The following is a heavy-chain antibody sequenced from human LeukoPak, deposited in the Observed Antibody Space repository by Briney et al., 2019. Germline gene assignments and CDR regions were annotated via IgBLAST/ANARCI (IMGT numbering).Heavy chain of an antibody. CDR2: ISSSSSTI. CDR1: GFTFSSYS. CDR3: AAFTSYDWGYDSKEDAFDI. D-gene: IGHD3-22*01. J-gene: IGHJ3*02. Sequence: GGSLRLSCAASGFTFSSYSMNWVRQAPGKGLEWVSYISSSSSTIYYADSVKGRFTISRDNAKNSLYLQMNSLRAEDTAVYYCAAFTSYDWGYDSKEDAFDIWGQGTMVTVSS. V-gene: IGHV3-48*04.